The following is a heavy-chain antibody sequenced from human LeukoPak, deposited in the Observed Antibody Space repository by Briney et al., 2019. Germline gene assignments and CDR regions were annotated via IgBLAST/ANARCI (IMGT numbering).Heavy chain of an antibody. CDR3: AREGMAIDY. CDR1: GGSVSSYY. J-gene: IGHJ4*02. CDR2: IYYSGST. Sequence: SETLSLTCTVSGGSVSSYYWSWIRQPPGKGLEWIGYIYYSGSTNYNPSLKSRVTISVDTSKNQFSLKLSSVTAADTAVYYCAREGMAIDYWGQGTLVTVSS. V-gene: IGHV4-59*02. D-gene: IGHD5-24*01.